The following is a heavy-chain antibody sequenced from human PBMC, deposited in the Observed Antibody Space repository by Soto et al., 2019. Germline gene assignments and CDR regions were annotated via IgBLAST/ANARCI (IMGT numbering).Heavy chain of an antibody. CDR2: TSYDGNIQ. J-gene: IGHJ4*02. D-gene: IGHD2-15*01. CDR3: ATLRGVAPHSGSPLDS. V-gene: IGHV3-30-3*01. CDR1: GFTFGTYT. Sequence: GGSLRLSCAASGFTFGTYTLHWVRQAPGKGPEWVALTSYDGNIQYYADSVKGRFTISRDNSKNTLYLQMDSLRPEDTAVYYCATLRGVAPHSGSPLDSWGQGTLVTVSS.